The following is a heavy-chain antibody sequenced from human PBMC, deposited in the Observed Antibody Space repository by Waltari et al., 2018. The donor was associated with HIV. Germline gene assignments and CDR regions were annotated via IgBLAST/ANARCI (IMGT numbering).Heavy chain of an antibody. Sequence: QLQLQESGPGLVKPSETLSLTCTVSGGSISSSSYYWGWIRQPPGKGLEWIGSIYYSGSTYYNPSLKSRVTISVDTSKNQFSLKLSSVTAADTAVYYCARHERSIASGGWCDPWGQGTLVTVSS. CDR2: IYYSGST. D-gene: IGHD6-6*01. J-gene: IGHJ5*02. V-gene: IGHV4-39*01. CDR3: ARHERSIASGGWCDP. CDR1: GGSISSSSYY.